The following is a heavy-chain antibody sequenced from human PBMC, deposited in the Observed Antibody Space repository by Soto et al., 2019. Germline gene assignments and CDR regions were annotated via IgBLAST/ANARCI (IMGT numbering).Heavy chain of an antibody. CDR2: IIPIFGTA. V-gene: IGHV1-69*13. D-gene: IGHD6-25*01. Sequence: GASVKVSCKASGGTFSSYAISWVRQAPGQGLEWMGGIIPIFGTANYAQKFQGRVTITADESTSTAYMELSSLRSEDTAVYYCARTKYTSLLAAPMDVWGQGTTVTVSS. CDR1: GGTFSSYA. CDR3: ARTKYTSLLAAPMDV. J-gene: IGHJ6*02.